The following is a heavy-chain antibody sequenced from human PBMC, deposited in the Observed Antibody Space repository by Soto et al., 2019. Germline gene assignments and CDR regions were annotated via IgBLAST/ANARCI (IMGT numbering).Heavy chain of an antibody. CDR1: GGTFSSYA. CDR3: ARATILLCSGDNCCSGLDS. J-gene: IGHJ4*02. D-gene: IGHD2-15*01. Sequence: QVQLVQSGAEVKKPGSSLKVSCKSSGGTFSSYAISWVRQAPGQGLEWLGGSIPIFNKVNYAQKAQGRVTLTADDSTSTAYMELSSLRSDDTAVYYCARATILLCSGDNCCSGLDSWGQGTLVIVSS. CDR2: SIPIFNKV. V-gene: IGHV1-69*12.